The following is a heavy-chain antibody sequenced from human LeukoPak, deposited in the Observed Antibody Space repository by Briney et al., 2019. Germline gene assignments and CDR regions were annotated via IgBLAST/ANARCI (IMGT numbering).Heavy chain of an antibody. Sequence: GGSLRLSCAASGXTFSSYALSWVRQVPGKGLEWVSNIVGNGDSTYYADSVKGRFTISRDNSKNTLDLQMNSLRVDDTAVYYCARRGYDRNGYPFDNWGQGTLVTVSS. CDR3: ARRGYDRNGYPFDN. V-gene: IGHV3-23*01. CDR2: IVGNGDST. D-gene: IGHD3-22*01. J-gene: IGHJ4*02. CDR1: GXTFSSYA.